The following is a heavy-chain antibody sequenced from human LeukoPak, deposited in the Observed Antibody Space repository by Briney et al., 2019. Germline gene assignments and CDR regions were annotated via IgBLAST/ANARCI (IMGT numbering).Heavy chain of an antibody. CDR2: IYYSGST. D-gene: IGHD6-6*01. J-gene: IGHJ5*02. V-gene: IGHV4-34*01. CDR3: ARQRSSSSEFDP. Sequence: KPSETLSLTCAVYGGSFSGYYWKWIRQPPGKGLEWIGSIYYSGSTYYNPSLKSRVTISIDTSKNQFSLKLTSVTAADTAVYYCARQRSSSSEFDPWGQGTLVTVSS. CDR1: GGSFSGYY.